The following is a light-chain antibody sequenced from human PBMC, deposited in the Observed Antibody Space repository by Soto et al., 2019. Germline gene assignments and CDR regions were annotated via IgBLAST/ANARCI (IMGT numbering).Light chain of an antibody. V-gene: IGLV2-14*03. J-gene: IGLJ1*01. CDR1: SSDIGGYDF. CDR3: SSYTSSSIYV. CDR2: DVN. Sequence: SALTQPASVSGSPGRSITISCTGTSSDIGGYDFVSWYQQHPGKAPKLMIYDVNNRPSGISDRFSGSKSGNTASLTISDLQADDEADYYCSSYTSSSIYVFGAGTKVTVL.